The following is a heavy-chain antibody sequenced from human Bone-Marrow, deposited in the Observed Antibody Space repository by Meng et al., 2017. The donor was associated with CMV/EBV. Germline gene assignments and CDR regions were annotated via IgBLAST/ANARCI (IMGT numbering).Heavy chain of an antibody. Sequence: SGGYISSSSYYWGWIRQPLGKGLEWIGSIYYSGSTYYNPSLKSRVTISVDTSKNQFSLKLSSVTAADTAVYYCARVPPRWGLGAFDIWGQGTMVTVSS. J-gene: IGHJ3*02. CDR1: GGYISSSSYY. CDR2: IYYSGST. D-gene: IGHD3-16*01. CDR3: ARVPPRWGLGAFDI. V-gene: IGHV4-39*07.